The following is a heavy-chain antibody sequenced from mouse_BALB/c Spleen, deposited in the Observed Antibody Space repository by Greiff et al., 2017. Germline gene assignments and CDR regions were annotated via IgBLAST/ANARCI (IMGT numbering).Heavy chain of an antibody. CDR1: GYTFTSYW. Sequence: VKLQESGAELAKPGASVKMSCKASGYTFTSYWMHWVKQRPGQGLEWIGYINPSTGYTEYNQKFKDKATLTADKSSSTAYMQLSSLTSEDSAVYYCARRGSGRGYFDYWGQGTTLTVSS. D-gene: IGHD1-3*01. V-gene: IGHV1-7*01. CDR2: INPSTGYT. J-gene: IGHJ2*01. CDR3: ARRGSGRGYFDY.